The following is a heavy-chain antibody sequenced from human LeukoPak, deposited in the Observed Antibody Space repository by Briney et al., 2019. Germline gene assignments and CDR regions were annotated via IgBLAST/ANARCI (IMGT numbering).Heavy chain of an antibody. CDR3: AKRLSGGPLDY. V-gene: IGHV3-23*01. Sequence: GGSLRLSCAASEFTFSSYGMSWVRQAPGKGLEWVSAISGSGISTYYADSAKGRFTISRDNSKNTLYLQVHSLRAEDTAVYYCAKRLSGGPLDYWGQGTLVTVSS. D-gene: IGHD3-10*01. CDR1: EFTFSSYG. CDR2: ISGSGIST. J-gene: IGHJ4*02.